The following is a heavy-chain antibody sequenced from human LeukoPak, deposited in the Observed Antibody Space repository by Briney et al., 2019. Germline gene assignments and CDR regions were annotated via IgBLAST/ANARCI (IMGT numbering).Heavy chain of an antibody. J-gene: IGHJ5*02. CDR1: GFSLSNAGMG. V-gene: IGHV2-26*01. D-gene: IGHD3-10*01. CDR2: IFSNDEK. CDR3: ARIRGLGVNWFDP. Sequence: SGPTLVNPTETLTLTCTVSGFSLSNAGMGVSWIRQPPGKALEWLAHIFSNDEKSYSTSLKSRLTISKDTSKSQVVLTMTNMDPVDTATYYCARIRGLGVNWFDPWGQGTLVTVSS.